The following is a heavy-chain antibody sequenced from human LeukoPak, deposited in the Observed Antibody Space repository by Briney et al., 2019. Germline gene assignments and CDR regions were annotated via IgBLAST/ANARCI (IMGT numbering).Heavy chain of an antibody. CDR2: INHSGST. Sequence: SETLSLTCAVYGGSFSGYYWSWIRQPPGKGLEWIGEINHSGSTYYNPSLKSRVTISVDTSKNQFSLKLSSVTAADTAVYYCARVGRDGYRWGQGTLVTVSS. CDR3: ARVGRDGYR. V-gene: IGHV4-34*01. CDR1: GGSFSGYY. D-gene: IGHD5-24*01. J-gene: IGHJ4*02.